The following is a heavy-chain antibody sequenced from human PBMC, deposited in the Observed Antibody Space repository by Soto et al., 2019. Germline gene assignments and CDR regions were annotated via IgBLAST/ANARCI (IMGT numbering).Heavy chain of an antibody. CDR2: IDPSDSYT. D-gene: IGHD3-22*01. CDR3: ARGYYYDSSGYYYFDY. CDR1: GYSFTSYW. J-gene: IGHJ4*02. V-gene: IGHV5-10-1*01. Sequence: PGESLKISCKGSGYSFTSYWISWVRQMPGKGLEWMGRIDPSDSYTNYSPSFQGHVTISADKSISTAYLQWSSLKASDTAMYYCARGYYYDSSGYYYFDYWGKGTTGTVS.